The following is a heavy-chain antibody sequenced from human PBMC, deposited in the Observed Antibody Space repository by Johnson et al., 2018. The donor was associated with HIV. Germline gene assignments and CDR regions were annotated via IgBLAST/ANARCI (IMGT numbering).Heavy chain of an antibody. CDR3: ARAVCRGGRCYSHDAFDI. J-gene: IGHJ3*02. Sequence: VQLVESGGGVVQPGRSLRLSCAASGFTFSSYAMHWVRQAPGKGLEYVSALSSNGGSTYYANSVKGRFTISRDNSKNTLYLQMNSLRAGDTALYYCARAVCRGGRCYSHDAFDIWGQGTMVTVSS. CDR1: GFTFSSYA. V-gene: IGHV3-64*01. CDR2: LSSNGGST. D-gene: IGHD2-15*01.